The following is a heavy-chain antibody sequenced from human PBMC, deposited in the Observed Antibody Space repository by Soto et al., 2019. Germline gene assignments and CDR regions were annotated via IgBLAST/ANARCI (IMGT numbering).Heavy chain of an antibody. CDR3: AGLRRAEWILDG. J-gene: IGHJ4*02. Sequence: EVQLVESGGGLVQPGGSLRLSCVASGFSFSTYSMLWVRQTPGKGLEYISYITGSSDIIYYGDSVKGRFTTSRDNAENSLYLAMESLRDDDTGVYYCAGLRRAEWILDGWGQGTPVTVSS. D-gene: IGHD3-3*01. CDR1: GFSFSTYS. CDR2: ITGSSDII. V-gene: IGHV3-48*02.